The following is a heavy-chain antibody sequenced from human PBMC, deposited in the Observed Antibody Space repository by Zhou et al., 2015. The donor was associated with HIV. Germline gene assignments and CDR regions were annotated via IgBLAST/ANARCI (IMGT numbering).Heavy chain of an antibody. CDR3: ARGPLPAAIEGDYYYGMDV. J-gene: IGHJ6*02. CDR1: GYTFTSYY. Sequence: QVQLVQSGAEVKKPGASVKVSCKASGYTFTSYYMHWVRQAPGQGLEWMGIINPSGGSTSYAQKFQGRVTMTRDTSTSTVYMELSSLRSEDTAVYYCARGPLPAAIEGDYYYGMDVWGQGTTGHRLL. D-gene: IGHD2-2*02. V-gene: IGHV1-46*01. CDR2: INPSGGST.